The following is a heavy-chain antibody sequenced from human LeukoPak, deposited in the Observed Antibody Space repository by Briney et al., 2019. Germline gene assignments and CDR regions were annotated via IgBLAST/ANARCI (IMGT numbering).Heavy chain of an antibody. CDR2: ISYDGSNK. CDR1: GFTFSSYA. D-gene: IGHD6-13*01. CDR3: ASHSIAAAGTDY. J-gene: IGHJ4*02. V-gene: IGHV3-30*04. Sequence: PGGSLRLSCAASGFTFSSYAMHWVRQAPGKGLKWVAVISYDGSNKYYADSVKGRFTISRDNSKNTLYLQMNSLRAEDTAVYYCASHSIAAAGTDYWGQGTLVTVSS.